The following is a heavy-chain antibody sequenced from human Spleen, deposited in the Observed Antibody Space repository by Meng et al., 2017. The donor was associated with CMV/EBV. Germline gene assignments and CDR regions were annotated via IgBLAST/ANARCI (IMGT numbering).Heavy chain of an antibody. Sequence: GGSLRLSCAASGFTFSNAWMTWVRQAPGKGLEWVAVLWYDGSNKFYADSVKGRFTISRDNSKNTLYLQMNNLRAEDTAVYYCAKSTHGDSSGYCDYWGQGALVTVSS. J-gene: IGHJ4*02. D-gene: IGHD3-22*01. V-gene: IGHV3-33*03. CDR1: GFTFSNAW. CDR2: LWYDGSNK. CDR3: AKSTHGDSSGYCDY.